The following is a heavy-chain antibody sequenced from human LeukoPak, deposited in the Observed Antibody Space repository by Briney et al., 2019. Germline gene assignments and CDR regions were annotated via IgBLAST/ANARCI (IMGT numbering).Heavy chain of an antibody. CDR1: GGSISSSSYY. D-gene: IGHD6-6*01. V-gene: IGHV4-39*07. CDR3: AREQGYSSSSEGKGVYYYYYMDV. J-gene: IGHJ6*03. CDR2: IYYSGST. Sequence: SETLSLTCTVSGGSISSSSYYWGWIRQPPGKGLEWIGSIYYSGSTYYNPSLKSRVTISVDTSKNQFSLKLSSVTAADTAVYYCAREQGYSSSSEGKGVYYYYYMDVWGKGTTVTVSS.